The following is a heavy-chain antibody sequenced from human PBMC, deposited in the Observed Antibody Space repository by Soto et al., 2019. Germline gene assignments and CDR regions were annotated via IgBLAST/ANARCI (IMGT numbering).Heavy chain of an antibody. D-gene: IGHD6-19*01. CDR1: GGTFSSYA. V-gene: IGHV1-69*01. J-gene: IGHJ4*02. CDR2: IIPIFGTA. Sequence: QVQLVQSGAEVKKPGSSVKVSCKASGGTFSSYAISWVRQAPGQGLEWMGGIIPIFGTANYAQKFQGRVTITADESTSPAYMELSSLRSEDTAVYYCARDQTGPPGYSSGEGVSSFAYWAREPWSPSPQ. CDR3: ARDQTGPPGYSSGEGVSSFAY.